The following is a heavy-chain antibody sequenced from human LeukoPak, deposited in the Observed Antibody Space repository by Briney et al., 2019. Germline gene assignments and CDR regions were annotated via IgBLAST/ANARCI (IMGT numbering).Heavy chain of an antibody. Sequence: SETLSLTCAVYGGSFSGYYWSWIRQPPGKGLEWIGEINHSGSTNYNPSLKSRVTISVGTSKNQFSLKLSSVTAADTAIYYCARYTAPGRAHFDYWGQGTLVTVSS. J-gene: IGHJ4*02. CDR1: GGSFSGYY. CDR2: INHSGST. CDR3: ARYTAPGRAHFDY. D-gene: IGHD6-13*01. V-gene: IGHV4-34*01.